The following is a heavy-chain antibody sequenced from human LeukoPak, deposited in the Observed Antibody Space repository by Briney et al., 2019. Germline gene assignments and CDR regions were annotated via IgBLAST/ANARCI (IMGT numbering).Heavy chain of an antibody. CDR1: GFSLSTSGVG. Sequence: KESGPTLVKPTQTLTLTCTFSGFSLSTSGVGVGWIRQPPGKALEWLARIYWDDDKRYSPSLKSRLTITKDTSKDQVVLRMINMDPVDTTPYYCTHVKGAVAYYYSDYWGQGTLVTVSS. CDR2: IYWDDDK. CDR3: THVKGAVAYYYSDY. V-gene: IGHV2-5*02. J-gene: IGHJ4*02. D-gene: IGHD6-19*01.